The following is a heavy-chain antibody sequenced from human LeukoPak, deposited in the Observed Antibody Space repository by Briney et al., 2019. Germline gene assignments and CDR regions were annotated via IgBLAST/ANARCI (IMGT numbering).Heavy chain of an antibody. CDR1: GFTFSAFA. Sequence: GGSLRLSCAASGFTFSAFAMSWVRQAPGKGLEWVSGLSGGARTTHYADSVKGRFTISRDDFNNTLYLQMNSLRAEDTAVYYCAKHDDFRSGSPEYWGRGTLVTVSS. CDR2: LSGGARTT. J-gene: IGHJ4*02. D-gene: IGHD3-3*01. V-gene: IGHV3-23*01. CDR3: AKHDDFRSGSPEY.